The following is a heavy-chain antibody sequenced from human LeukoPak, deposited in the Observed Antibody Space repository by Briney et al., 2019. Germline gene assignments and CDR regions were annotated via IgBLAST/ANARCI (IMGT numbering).Heavy chain of an antibody. CDR1: GYTFTGYY. V-gene: IGHV1-2*02. J-gene: IGHJ4*02. Sequence: ASVKVSCKASGYTFTGYYMHWVRQAPGQGLEWMGWINPNSGGTNYAQKFQGRVTMTRDTSISTAYMELSRLISDDTAVYYCARSRRSLGGSGWYYYWGQGTLVTVSS. CDR2: INPNSGGT. CDR3: ARSRRSLGGSGWYYY. D-gene: IGHD6-19*01.